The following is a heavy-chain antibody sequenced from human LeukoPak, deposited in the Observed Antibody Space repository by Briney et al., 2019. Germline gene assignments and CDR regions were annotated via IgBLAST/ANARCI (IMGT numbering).Heavy chain of an antibody. D-gene: IGHD2-8*01. CDR1: GFSVRTYW. CDR3: VREDRILLGNDAFDI. Sequence: GGSLRLSCAASGFSVRTYWMSGVRQAPGKGLVWLSRISSDGTITSYADAVKGRFTLSRDSAKNTLYLQMNSLRGEDTAVYYCVREDRILLGNDAFDIWGQGTMVTVSS. J-gene: IGHJ3*02. CDR2: ISSDGTIT. V-gene: IGHV3-74*01.